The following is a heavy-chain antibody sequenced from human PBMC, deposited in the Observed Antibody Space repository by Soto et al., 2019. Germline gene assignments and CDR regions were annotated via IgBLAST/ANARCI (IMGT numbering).Heavy chain of an antibody. CDR2: ITSDGGTT. Sequence: VHLVEFGGVVVQPGGSLRLSCAASGFSFDAYSMHWIRQIPGKGLEWVSLITSDGGTTYYADSVKGRFAISRDNSKSSLFLHLNSVRTEDTAFYYCAKDRSLRYTDHDFDDWGQGTLVTVSS. V-gene: IGHV3-43*01. J-gene: IGHJ4*02. CDR3: AKDRSLRYTDHDFDD. CDR1: GFSFDAYS. D-gene: IGHD5-12*01.